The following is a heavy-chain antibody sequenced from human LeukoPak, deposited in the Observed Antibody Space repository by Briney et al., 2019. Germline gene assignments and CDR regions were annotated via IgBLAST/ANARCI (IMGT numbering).Heavy chain of an antibody. CDR3: ARGRRGRFWYFDL. D-gene: IGHD3-10*01. V-gene: IGHV4-34*01. Sequence: PSEALSLTCAVYVGSFICYFWSWIPQPPGKGMEWIEAFNRSGSIYYNPSLKGRVTIAEDTSKNQFSLKLSSVTAADTAVYYCARGRRGRFWYFDLWGRGTLVTVSS. CDR1: VGSFICYF. CDR2: FNRSGSI. J-gene: IGHJ2*01.